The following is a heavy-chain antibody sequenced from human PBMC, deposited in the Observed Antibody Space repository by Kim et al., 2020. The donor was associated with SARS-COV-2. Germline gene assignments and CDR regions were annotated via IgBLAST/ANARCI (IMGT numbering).Heavy chain of an antibody. D-gene: IGHD5-18*01. CDR1: GGSFSGYY. J-gene: IGHJ3*02. V-gene: IGHV4-34*01. CDR3: ARGGRGYSYGQGAFDI. Sequence: SETLSLTCAVYGGSFSGYYWSWIRQPPGKGLEWIGEINHSGSTNYNPSLKSRVTISVDTSKNQFSLKLSSVTAADTAVYYCARGGRGYSYGQGAFDIWGQGTMVTVSS. CDR2: INHSGST.